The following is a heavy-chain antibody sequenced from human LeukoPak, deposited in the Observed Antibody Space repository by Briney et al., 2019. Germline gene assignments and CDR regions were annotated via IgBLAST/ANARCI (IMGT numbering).Heavy chain of an antibody. V-gene: IGHV3-21*01. CDR3: AKDYGSSWYLDY. CDR1: GFTFSSYS. Sequence: GGSLRLSCTASGFTFSSYSLNWVRQAPGKGLEWVSSVSTGSNYIYYADSVKGRFTISRDNDKNSLYLQMNSLRVEDTAVYYCAKDYGSSWYLDYWGQGTLVTVSS. D-gene: IGHD6-13*01. CDR2: VSTGSNYI. J-gene: IGHJ4*02.